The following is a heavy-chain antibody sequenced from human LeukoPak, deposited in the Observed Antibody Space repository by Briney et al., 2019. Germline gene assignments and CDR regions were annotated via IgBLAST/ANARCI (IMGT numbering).Heavy chain of an antibody. V-gene: IGHV3-30*18. CDR3: AKDNRHYYDSSGHIRRNDY. CDR1: GFTFSSYG. D-gene: IGHD3-22*01. CDR2: ISYDGSNK. Sequence: GRSLRLSCAASGFTFSSYGMHWVRQAPGKGLEWVAVISYDGSNKYYADSVKGRFTISRDNSKNTLYLQMNSLRAEDTAVYYCAKDNRHYYDSSGHIRRNDYWGQGTLVTVSS. J-gene: IGHJ4*02.